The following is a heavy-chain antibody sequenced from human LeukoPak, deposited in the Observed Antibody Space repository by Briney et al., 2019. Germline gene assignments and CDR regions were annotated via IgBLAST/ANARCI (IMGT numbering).Heavy chain of an antibody. D-gene: IGHD6-19*01. CDR1: GGSISSYY. V-gene: IGHV4-59*01. CDR2: IYYSEST. CDR3: AREIDSSGWYWFDP. J-gene: IGHJ5*02. Sequence: SETLSLTCTVSGGSISSYYWSWIRQPPGKGLEWLGYIYYSESTNYNPSLKSRVTISVDTSKNQFSLKLSSVTAADTAVYYCAREIDSSGWYWFDPWGQGTLVTVSS.